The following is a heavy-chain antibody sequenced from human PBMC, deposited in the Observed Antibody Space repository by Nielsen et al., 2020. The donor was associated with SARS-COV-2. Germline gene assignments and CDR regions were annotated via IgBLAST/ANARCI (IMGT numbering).Heavy chain of an antibody. V-gene: IGHV4-31*03. J-gene: IGHJ6*02. CDR1: GGSISSGGYY. CDR3: ARFSVGHYYYYGMDV. CDR2: IYYSGST. Sequence: SETLSLTCTVSGGSISSGGYYWSWIRQHPGKGLEWIGYIYYSGSTYYNPSLKSRVTISVDTSKNQFSLKLSSVTAADTAVYYCARFSVGHYYYYGMDVWGQGTTVTVSS. D-gene: IGHD1-26*01.